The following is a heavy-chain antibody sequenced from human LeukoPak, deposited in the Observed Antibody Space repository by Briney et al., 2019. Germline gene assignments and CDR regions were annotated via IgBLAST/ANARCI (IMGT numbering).Heavy chain of an antibody. CDR2: ISGRDSNT. V-gene: IGHV3-23*01. D-gene: IGHD4-23*01. J-gene: IGHJ4*02. Sequence: GGSLRLSCSASGFTFSTYGMSWVRQAPGKGQEWVSAISGRDSNTYYADSVEGRFTISRDNSKNTLFLQMNSVRDEDTATYYCAKRSEYGGDWNYFDYWGQGTPVTVSS. CDR1: GFTFSTYG. CDR3: AKRSEYGGDWNYFDY.